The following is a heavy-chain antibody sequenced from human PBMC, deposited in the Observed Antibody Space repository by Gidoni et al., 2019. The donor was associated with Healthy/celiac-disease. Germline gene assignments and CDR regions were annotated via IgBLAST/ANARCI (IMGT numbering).Heavy chain of an antibody. CDR3: ARLYWEAAAGTMWFDP. Sequence: QLQLQESGPGLVKPSETLSLTCTVSGGSISSSSYYWGWIRQPPGKGLEWIGSVYYSGSTYYNPSLKSRVTISVDASKNQFSLKLSSVTAADTAVYYGARLYWEAAAGTMWFDPWGQGTLVTVSS. CDR2: VYYSGST. J-gene: IGHJ5*02. CDR1: GGSISSSSYY. V-gene: IGHV4-39*01. D-gene: IGHD6-13*01.